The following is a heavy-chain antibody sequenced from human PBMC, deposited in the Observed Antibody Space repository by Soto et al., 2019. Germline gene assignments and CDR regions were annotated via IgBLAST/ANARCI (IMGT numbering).Heavy chain of an antibody. Sequence: ASVKVSCKASGYTFTSYAMHWVRQAPGQRLEWMGWINAGNGNTKYSQKFQGRVTITRDTSASTAYMELSSLRSEDTAVYYCARDTRYFDIHWYFDLWGRGTLVTVSS. CDR1: GYTFTSYA. CDR2: INAGNGNT. CDR3: ARDTRYFDIHWYFDL. V-gene: IGHV1-3*01. J-gene: IGHJ2*01. D-gene: IGHD3-9*01.